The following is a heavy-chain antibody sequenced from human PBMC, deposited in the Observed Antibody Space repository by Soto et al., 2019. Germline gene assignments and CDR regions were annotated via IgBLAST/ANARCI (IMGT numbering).Heavy chain of an antibody. CDR1: GFTFSSYA. D-gene: IGHD1-26*01. V-gene: IGHV3-23*01. J-gene: IGHJ4*02. CDR2: ISGSGGST. Sequence: EVQLLESGGGLVQPGGSLRLSCAASGFTFSSYAMSWVRQAPGRGLEWVSAISGSGGSTYYADSVKGRFTISRDNSKNTLYLQMNSLIAEDTAVYYCAMEGASGSYFDYWGQVTLVTVSS. CDR3: AMEGASGSYFDY.